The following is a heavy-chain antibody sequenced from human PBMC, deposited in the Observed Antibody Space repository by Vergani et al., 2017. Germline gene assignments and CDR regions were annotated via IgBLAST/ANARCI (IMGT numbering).Heavy chain of an antibody. CDR3: AKDTYYDFWSGYLERHYYIDV. Sequence: EVQLVESGGGLVQPGRSLRLSCAASGFTFDDYAMHWVRQAPGKGLEWVSGISWNSDSIGYADSVKGRFTISRDNAKNSLYLQMNSVRAEDTALYYCAKDTYYDFWSGYLERHYYIDVWGKGTTVTVSS. CDR2: ISWNSDSI. CDR1: GFTFDDYA. V-gene: IGHV3-9*01. D-gene: IGHD3-3*01. J-gene: IGHJ6*03.